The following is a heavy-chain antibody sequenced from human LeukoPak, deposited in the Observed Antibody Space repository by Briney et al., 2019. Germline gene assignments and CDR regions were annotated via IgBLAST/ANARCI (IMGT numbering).Heavy chain of an antibody. V-gene: IGHV1-2*02. CDR1: GYTFTGYY. Sequence: ASVKVSCKASGYTFTGYYMHWVRQAPGQGLEWMGWINPNSGGTNYAQKFQGRVTMTRDASISTAYMELSRLRSDDTAVYYCARVGGWHDAFDIWGQGTMVTVSS. J-gene: IGHJ3*02. CDR3: ARVGGWHDAFDI. CDR2: INPNSGGT. D-gene: IGHD6-19*01.